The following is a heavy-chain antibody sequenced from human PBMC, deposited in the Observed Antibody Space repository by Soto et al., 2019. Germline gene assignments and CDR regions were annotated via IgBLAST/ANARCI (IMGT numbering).Heavy chain of an antibody. D-gene: IGHD1-1*01. J-gene: IGHJ4*02. CDR2: ISGSGGST. CDR3: ANDSTNLYYFDY. Sequence: EVQLLESGGGLVQPGGSLRLSCAASGFTFSTYAMSWVRQAPGKGLEWVSAISGSGGSTYYADSVKGRFTISRDNSKNTLDLQMNSLRAEDTAVYYCANDSTNLYYFDYCGQGTLVTVSS. CDR1: GFTFSTYA. V-gene: IGHV3-23*01.